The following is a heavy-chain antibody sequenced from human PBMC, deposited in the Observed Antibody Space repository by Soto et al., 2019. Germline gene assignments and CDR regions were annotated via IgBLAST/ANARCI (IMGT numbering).Heavy chain of an antibody. J-gene: IGHJ4*02. CDR3: AKGVLWFGELLSTGDY. Sequence: SLRLSCAASGFTFSSYGMHWVRQAPGKGLEWVAVISYDGSNKYYADSVKGRFTISRDNSKNTLYLQINSLRAEDTAVYYCAKGVLWFGELLSTGDYWGQGTLVTVSS. CDR1: GFTFSSYG. D-gene: IGHD3-10*01. V-gene: IGHV3-30*18. CDR2: ISYDGSNK.